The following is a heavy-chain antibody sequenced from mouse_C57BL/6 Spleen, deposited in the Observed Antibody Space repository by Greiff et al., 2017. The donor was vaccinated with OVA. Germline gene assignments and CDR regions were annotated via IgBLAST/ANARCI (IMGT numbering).Heavy chain of an antibody. J-gene: IGHJ2*01. CDR2: INPSDGGT. CDR3: ARDGSTIVATDY. D-gene: IGHD1-1*01. Sequence: QVQLQQSGAELVKPGASVKLSCKASGYTFTSYRMHWVKQRPGQGLEWIGNINPSDGGTNYNEKFKGKATLTVDKSSSTAYMQLSSLTSEDSAVYYCARDGSTIVATDYWGQGTTVTVSS. V-gene: IGHV1-53*01. CDR1: GYTFTSYR.